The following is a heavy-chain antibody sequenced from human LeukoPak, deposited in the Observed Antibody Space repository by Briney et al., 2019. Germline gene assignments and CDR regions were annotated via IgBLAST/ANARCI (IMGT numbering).Heavy chain of an antibody. CDR2: INGDGGGV. D-gene: IGHD5-18*01. V-gene: IGHV3-9*01. CDR3: ARDRGGKVDTGAVEY. J-gene: IGHJ4*02. CDR1: KFTFRYYA. Sequence: GGSLRLSCVGSKFTFRYYAMHWVRQAPGRGLEWVAGINGDGGGVAYADSVVGRFTISRGYAETSLYLQMNSLRPEDTALYYCARDRGGKVDTGAVEYWGQGTQVAVSS.